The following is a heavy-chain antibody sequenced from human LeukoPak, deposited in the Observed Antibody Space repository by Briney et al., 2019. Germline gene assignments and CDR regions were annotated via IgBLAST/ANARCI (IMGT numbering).Heavy chain of an antibody. Sequence: GASVKVSCKASGYTFISYGIYWVRQAPGQGLEWMGWISPYNGNTNYAQKLQGRVTMTTDTSTSTAYMELRSLRSDDTAVYYCARVRVGYYYDSSVTRGRFDPWGQGTLVTVSS. CDR2: ISPYNGNT. V-gene: IGHV1-18*01. CDR3: ARVRVGYYYDSSVTRGRFDP. J-gene: IGHJ5*02. D-gene: IGHD3-22*01. CDR1: GYTFISYG.